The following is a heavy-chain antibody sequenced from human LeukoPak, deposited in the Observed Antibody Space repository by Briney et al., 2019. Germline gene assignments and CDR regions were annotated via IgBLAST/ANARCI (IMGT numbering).Heavy chain of an antibody. V-gene: IGHV3-23*01. J-gene: IGHJ3*02. CDR1: GFTFSSYA. D-gene: IGHD1-20*01. Sequence: GGSLRLSCAASGFTFSSYAMNWVRQAPGKGLEWVSHISSSGGSTYYAGSVKGRFTISRDNSKNTLYLQMSSLRAEDTAVYYCAKALTGTKAFDIWGQGTMVTVSS. CDR3: AKALTGTKAFDI. CDR2: ISSSGGST.